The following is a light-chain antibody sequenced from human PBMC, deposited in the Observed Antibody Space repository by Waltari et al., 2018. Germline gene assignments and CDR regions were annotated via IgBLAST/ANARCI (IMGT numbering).Light chain of an antibody. CDR3: QHYLRLPVT. Sequence: EIVLTQSPGTLSCSPGERATLSCRTSQVVTRALAWYQQKPGQAPRLLIYGASNRATGIPDRFSGSGSGTDFSLTISSLEPEDFAVYYCQHYLRLPVTFGQGTKVEVK. CDR1: QVVTRA. V-gene: IGKV3-20*01. J-gene: IGKJ1*01. CDR2: GAS.